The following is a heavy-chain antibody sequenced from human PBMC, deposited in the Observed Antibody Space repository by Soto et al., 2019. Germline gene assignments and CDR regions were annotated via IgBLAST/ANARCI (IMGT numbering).Heavy chain of an antibody. CDR2: ISWNSGSI. CDR1: GFTFDAYA. Sequence: DVQLVESGGGLVQPGRSLRLSCAASGFTFDAYAMHWVRQAPGQGLEWVSGISWNSGSIGYADSVKGRFTISRDNAKNALYLLMSSMRAEDTALYYCAKGVAAWGYFGYWGQGTLVTVSS. J-gene: IGHJ4*02. D-gene: IGHD2-15*01. V-gene: IGHV3-9*01. CDR3: AKGVAAWGYFGY.